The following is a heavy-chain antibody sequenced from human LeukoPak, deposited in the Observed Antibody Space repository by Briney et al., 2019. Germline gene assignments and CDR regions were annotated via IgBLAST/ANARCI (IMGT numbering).Heavy chain of an antibody. Sequence: SETLSLTCTVSGGSISSYYWSWIRQPPGKGLEWIGYIYYSGSTNYNPSLKSRVTISVDTSKNQFSLKLSSVTAADTAVYYCARVAEKAFDIWGQGTMVTVSS. D-gene: IGHD6-13*01. CDR2: IYYSGST. CDR3: ARVAEKAFDI. J-gene: IGHJ3*02. V-gene: IGHV4-59*01. CDR1: GGSISSYY.